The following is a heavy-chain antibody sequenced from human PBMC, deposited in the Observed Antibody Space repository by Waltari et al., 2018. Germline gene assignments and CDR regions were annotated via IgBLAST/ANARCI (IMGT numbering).Heavy chain of an antibody. J-gene: IGHJ5*02. Sequence: QVQLQESGPGLVKPSETLSLTCTVSGGSISSYYWSWIRQPPGKGLAWIGYIYYSGSTNYTHSLKSRVTISVDTSKNQFSLKLSSVTAADTAVYYCARVNCSSTSCYGPNWFDPWGQGTLVTVSS. V-gene: IGHV4-59*01. CDR3: ARVNCSSTSCYGPNWFDP. D-gene: IGHD2-2*01. CDR1: GGSISSYY. CDR2: IYYSGST.